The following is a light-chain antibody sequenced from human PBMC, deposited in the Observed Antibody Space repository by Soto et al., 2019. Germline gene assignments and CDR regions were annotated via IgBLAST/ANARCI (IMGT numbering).Light chain of an antibody. Sequence: EVVLTHSPGTLSLSPGERATLSCRASQTVSSSFLAWYQQTPGQAPRLLIYAASSRATGIPDRFSGSGSRTAFTLTISSLQPEDFAVYDCQQRNNWPPFGQGTKVDI. V-gene: IGKV3D-20*02. CDR2: AAS. CDR1: QTVSSSF. J-gene: IGKJ1*01. CDR3: QQRNNWPP.